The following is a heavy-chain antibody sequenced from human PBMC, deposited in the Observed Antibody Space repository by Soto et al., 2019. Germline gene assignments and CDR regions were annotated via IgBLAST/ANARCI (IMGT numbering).Heavy chain of an antibody. J-gene: IGHJ5*02. V-gene: IGHV4-61*01. D-gene: IGHD3-10*01. CDR2: IYYSGST. Sequence: QVQLQESGPGLVKPSETLSLTCTVSGGSVSSGSYYWSWLRQPPGKGLEWIGYIYYSGSTNYNPSFKSLVTISVDTSKNQFSLKLSSVTAADTAVYYCARGKEKGWFGETNWFDRWGQGSLVTVSS. CDR1: GGSVSSGSYY. CDR3: ARGKEKGWFGETNWFDR.